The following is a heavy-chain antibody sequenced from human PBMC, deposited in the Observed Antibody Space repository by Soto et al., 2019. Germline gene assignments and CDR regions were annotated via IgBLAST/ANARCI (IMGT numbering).Heavy chain of an antibody. CDR2: ISGSGGST. V-gene: IGHV3-23*01. CDR1: GFTFSSYA. Sequence: PGGSLRLSCAASGFTFSSYAMSWVRQAPGKGLEWVSAISGSGGSTYYADSVKGRFTISRDNSKNTLYLQMNSLRAEDTAVYYCAKDPRSGSYAGYFDYWGQGTMVTVYS. D-gene: IGHD1-26*01. J-gene: IGHJ4*02. CDR3: AKDPRSGSYAGYFDY.